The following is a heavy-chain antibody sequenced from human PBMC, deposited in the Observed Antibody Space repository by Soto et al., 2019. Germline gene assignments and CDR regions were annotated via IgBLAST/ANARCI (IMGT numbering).Heavy chain of an antibody. V-gene: IGHV3-48*03. Sequence: GGSLRLSCAASGFTFSSYEMNWVRQAPGKGLEWISYILGDGSTIYYADSVKGRFTISRDNAKNLLYLQMNSLRAEDTAIYYCAREVVVTPDAFDIWGQGTMVTVPS. CDR1: GFTFSSYE. J-gene: IGHJ3*02. CDR2: ILGDGSTI. D-gene: IGHD3-22*01. CDR3: AREVVVTPDAFDI.